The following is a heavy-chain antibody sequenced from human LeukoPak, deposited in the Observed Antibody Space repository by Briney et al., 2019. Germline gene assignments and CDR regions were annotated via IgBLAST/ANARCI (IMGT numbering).Heavy chain of an antibody. Sequence: PGGSLRLSCTASGFPFNRFAMSWVRQAPGQGLAWVSAISGGGDAHYADSVKGRFTISRDNSKNTLFLHMNNLTADDTALYYCAKEGITGAGSWGQGTLVSVSS. CDR3: AKEGITGAGS. V-gene: IGHV3-23*01. CDR2: ISGGGDA. J-gene: IGHJ5*02. CDR1: GFPFNRFA.